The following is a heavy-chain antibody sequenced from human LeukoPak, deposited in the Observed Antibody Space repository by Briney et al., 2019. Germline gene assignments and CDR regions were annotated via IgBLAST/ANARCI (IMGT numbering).Heavy chain of an antibody. Sequence: GGSLRLSCAASGFTFDDYAMHWVRQASGKGLEGVSGISWNSGSIGYADSVKGRFTISRDNAKNSLYLQMNSLRAEDTALYYCAKDAATYYDILTGYYDYWGQGTLVTVSS. D-gene: IGHD3-9*01. J-gene: IGHJ4*02. CDR3: AKDAATYYDILTGYYDY. CDR2: ISWNSGSI. CDR1: GFTFDDYA. V-gene: IGHV3-9*01.